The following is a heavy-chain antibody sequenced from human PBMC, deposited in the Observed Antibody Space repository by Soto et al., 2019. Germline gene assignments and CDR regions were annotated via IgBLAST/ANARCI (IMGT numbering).Heavy chain of an antibody. V-gene: IGHV3-23*01. CDR2: ISGSGGST. D-gene: IGHD6-13*01. Sequence: EVQLLESGGGLVQPGGSLRLSCAASGFTFSSYAMSWVRQAPGKGLEWVSAISGSGGSTYYADSVKGRFTISRDNSKNTLYLQMNSLRAEDTAVYYCAKDRLRQQLVLLLFWYFDLWGRGTLVTVSS. CDR1: GFTFSSYA. J-gene: IGHJ2*01. CDR3: AKDRLRQQLVLLLFWYFDL.